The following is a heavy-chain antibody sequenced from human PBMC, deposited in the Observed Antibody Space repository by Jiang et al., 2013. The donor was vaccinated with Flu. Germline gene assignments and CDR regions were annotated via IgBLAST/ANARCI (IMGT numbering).Heavy chain of an antibody. CDR3: ARETPSYSSSWYRGLGYYYYGVDV. CDR1: GYTFTSYY. CDR2: INPSGGST. Sequence: GAEVKKPGASVKVSCKASGYTFTSYYMHWVRQAPGQGLEWMGIINPSGGSTSYAQKFQGRVTMTRDTSTSTVYMELSSLRSEDTAVYYCARETPSYSSSWYRGLGYYYYGVDVWGQGTTVTVSS. D-gene: IGHD6-13*01. J-gene: IGHJ6*02. V-gene: IGHV1-46*01.